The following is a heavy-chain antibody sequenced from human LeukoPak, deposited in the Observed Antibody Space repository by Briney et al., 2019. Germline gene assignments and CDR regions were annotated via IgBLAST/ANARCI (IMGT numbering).Heavy chain of an antibody. CDR2: SGGGGST. CDR1: GFTFTSYS. D-gene: IGHD1-26*01. Sequence: PGGSLRLSCAASGFTFTSYSMNWVRQAPGKGLEWVSTSGGGGSTYYADSVKGRFTISRDNSKNTLYLQANSLRAEDTAVYYCAKGGKWDVTPFDYWGQGTLVTVSS. V-gene: IGHV3-23*01. J-gene: IGHJ4*02. CDR3: AKGGKWDVTPFDY.